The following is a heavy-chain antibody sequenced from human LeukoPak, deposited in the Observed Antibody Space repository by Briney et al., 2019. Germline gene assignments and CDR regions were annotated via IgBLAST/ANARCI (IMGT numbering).Heavy chain of an antibody. D-gene: IGHD6-19*01. CDR3: ARHRDSSGWYDFDY. Sequence: PSETLSLTCAVSGGSISSSNWWSWVRQPPGKGLEWIGEIYHSGSTYYNPSLKSRVSISVDTSKDQFSLKLSSMTAADTAVYYCARHRDSSGWYDFDYWGQGTLVTVSS. J-gene: IGHJ4*02. CDR1: GGSISSSNW. CDR2: IYHSGST. V-gene: IGHV4-4*02.